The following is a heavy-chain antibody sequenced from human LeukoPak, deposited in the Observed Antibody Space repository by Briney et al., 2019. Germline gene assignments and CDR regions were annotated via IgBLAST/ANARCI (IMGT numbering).Heavy chain of an antibody. V-gene: IGHV4-61*02. J-gene: IGHJ5*02. Sequence: SQTLSLTCTVSGGSISSGGFYWSWIRRPAGKGLEWIGRINTSGFTNYNPSLKSRVTISVDTSKNQFSLKLSSVTAADTAVYYCARVYYYGANWFDPWGQGTLVTVSS. CDR2: INTSGFT. D-gene: IGHD3-10*01. CDR3: ARVYYYGANWFDP. CDR1: GGSISSGGFY.